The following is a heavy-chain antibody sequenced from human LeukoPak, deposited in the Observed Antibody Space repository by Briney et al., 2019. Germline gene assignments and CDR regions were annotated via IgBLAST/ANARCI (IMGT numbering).Heavy chain of an antibody. CDR2: INHSGST. CDR1: VGSFSGYY. Sequence: SETLSLTCAVYVGSFSGYYWSWIRQPPGKGLEWIGEINHSGSTNYNPSLKSQVTISVDTSKNQFSLKLSSVTAADTAVYYCARGVPDCGDYGSNWFDPWGQGTLVTVSS. J-gene: IGHJ5*02. D-gene: IGHD4-17*01. V-gene: IGHV4-34*01. CDR3: ARGVPDCGDYGSNWFDP.